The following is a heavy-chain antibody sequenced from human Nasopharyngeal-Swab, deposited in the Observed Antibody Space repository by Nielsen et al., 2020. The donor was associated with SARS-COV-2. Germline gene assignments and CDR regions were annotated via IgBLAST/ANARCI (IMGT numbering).Heavy chain of an antibody. CDR2: IYHGGST. Sequence: SETLSLTCAVYGGSFSGYYWAWIRQPPGKGLEWIGSIYHGGSTYYTPSLESRVTISVDTSNNHFSLKLTSVTAADTAVYYCAREPSNTPKYNWFDPWGQGTLVTVSS. CDR3: AREPSNTPKYNWFDP. J-gene: IGHJ5*02. V-gene: IGHV4-38-2*02. D-gene: IGHD5-18*01. CDR1: GGSFSGYY.